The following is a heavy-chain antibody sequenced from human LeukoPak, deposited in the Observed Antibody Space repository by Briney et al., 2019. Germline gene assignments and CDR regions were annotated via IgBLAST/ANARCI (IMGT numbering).Heavy chain of an antibody. CDR2: ISAYNGNT. CDR1: GYTFTSYG. CDR3: ARVLRRRGREGIFDY. V-gene: IGHV1-18*01. D-gene: IGHD1-26*01. Sequence: ASVKVSCKASGYTFTSYGISWVRQAPGQGLEWMGWISAYNGNTNYAQKLQGRVTMTTDTSTSTAYMELRSLRSDDTAVYYCARVLRRRGREGIFDYWGQGTLVTVSS. J-gene: IGHJ4*02.